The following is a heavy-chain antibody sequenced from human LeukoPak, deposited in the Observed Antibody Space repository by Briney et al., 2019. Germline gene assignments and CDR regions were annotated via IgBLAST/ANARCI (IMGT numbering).Heavy chain of an antibody. Sequence: GGSLRLSCSVSEITFSDFWMNCVRQAPGKGLEWVASIKKDGSEEYYVDSVRGRFTISRDNAQNSLYLQMNSLRDEDTAVYYCASGHYADYDWGQGTLVTVSS. CDR3: ASGHYADYD. V-gene: IGHV3-7*01. CDR1: EITFSDFW. J-gene: IGHJ4*02. D-gene: IGHD4-17*01. CDR2: IKKDGSEE.